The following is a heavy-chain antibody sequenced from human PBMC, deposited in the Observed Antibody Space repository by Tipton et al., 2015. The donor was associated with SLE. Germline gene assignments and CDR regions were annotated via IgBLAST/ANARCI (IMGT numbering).Heavy chain of an antibody. CDR1: GGSFSGYY. Sequence: TLSLTCAVYGGSFSGYYWSWIRQPPGKGLEWIGEINHSGSTNHNPSLKSRVTISVDTSKNQFSLKLSSVTAADTAVYYCASRGRMIAAAGFDYWGQGTLVTVSS. CDR2: INHSGST. CDR3: ASRGRMIAAAGFDY. D-gene: IGHD6-13*01. V-gene: IGHV4-34*01. J-gene: IGHJ4*02.